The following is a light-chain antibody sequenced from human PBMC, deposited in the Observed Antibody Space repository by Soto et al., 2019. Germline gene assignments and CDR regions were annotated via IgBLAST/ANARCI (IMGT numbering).Light chain of an antibody. J-gene: IGKJ4*01. V-gene: IGKV3-11*01. CDR2: DAS. CDR3: QERSNWPQLT. Sequence: EIVLTQSPATLSLSPGERATLSCRASQSVSSYLAWYQQKPGQAPRLLIYDASNRATGIQARFSGSGSGTDFTLTISSIEPEDFAVYFCQERSNWPQLTFGGGTKVEI. CDR1: QSVSSY.